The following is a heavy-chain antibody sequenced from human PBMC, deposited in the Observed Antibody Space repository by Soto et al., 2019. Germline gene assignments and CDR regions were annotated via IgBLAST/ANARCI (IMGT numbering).Heavy chain of an antibody. CDR3: ARGWAGKEWYFDL. Sequence: SETLSLTCTVSGGSISSYYWSWIRQPPGKGLEWIGYIYYSGSTNYNPSLKSRVTISVDTSKNQFSLKLSSVTAADTAVYYCARGWAGKEWYFDLWGRGTLVTVSS. V-gene: IGHV4-59*01. CDR1: GGSISSYY. CDR2: IYYSGST. J-gene: IGHJ2*01. D-gene: IGHD6-19*01.